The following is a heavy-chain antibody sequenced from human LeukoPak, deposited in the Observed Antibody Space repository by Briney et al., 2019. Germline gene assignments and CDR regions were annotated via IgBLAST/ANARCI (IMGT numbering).Heavy chain of an antibody. V-gene: IGHV1-2*02. D-gene: IGHD5-18*01. CDR3: ARRGSVDTPMSNWEWWY. J-gene: IGHJ4*02. Sequence: ASVRVSCKASGYTFTGYHMHWVRQAPGQGLEWMGWINPNTGDTNYAQKFQGRVTMTRDTSISAAYMELSWLRSDDTAVYYCARRGSVDTPMSNWEWWYWGQGTLVTVSS. CDR2: INPNTGDT. CDR1: GYTFTGYH.